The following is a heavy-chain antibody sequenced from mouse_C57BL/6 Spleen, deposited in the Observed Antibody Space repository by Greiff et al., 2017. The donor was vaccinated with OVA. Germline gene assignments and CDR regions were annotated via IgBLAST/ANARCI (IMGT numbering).Heavy chain of an antibody. CDR1: GYTFTSYW. Sequence: VQLQQSGAELVKPGASVKMSCKASGYTFTSYWITWVKQRPGQGLECIGDIYPGSGSTNYNEKFKSKATLTVDTSSSTAYMQLSSLTSEDSAVYYCAKYYGSSYQYWYFDVWGTGTTVTVSS. CDR2: IYPGSGST. V-gene: IGHV1-55*01. CDR3: AKYYGSSYQYWYFDV. J-gene: IGHJ1*03. D-gene: IGHD1-1*01.